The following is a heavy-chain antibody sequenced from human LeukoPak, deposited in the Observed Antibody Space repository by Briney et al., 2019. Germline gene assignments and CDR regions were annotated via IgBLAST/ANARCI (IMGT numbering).Heavy chain of an antibody. J-gene: IGHJ4*02. Sequence: GGSLRLSCAASGFTFSSYWMHWVRQAPGKGLVWVSRINSDGSSTSYADSVKGRFTISRDNAKNTLYLQMNSLRAEDTAVYYCARVGTPYYYGSGFDYWGQGTLLTVSS. CDR3: ARVGTPYYYGSGFDY. V-gene: IGHV3-74*01. CDR1: GFTFSSYW. D-gene: IGHD3-10*01. CDR2: INSDGSST.